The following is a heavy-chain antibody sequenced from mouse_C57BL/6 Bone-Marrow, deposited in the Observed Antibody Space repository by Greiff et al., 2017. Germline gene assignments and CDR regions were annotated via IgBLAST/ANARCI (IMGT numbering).Heavy chain of an antibody. J-gene: IGHJ3*01. CDR3: VRLLTWFAD. CDR1: GYTFTRSW. CDR2: ILPGSGST. V-gene: IGHV1-9*01. Sequence: VQLQQSGAELMKPGASVKLSCKATGYTFTRSWIEWVKQRPGHGLEWIGEILPGSGSTNYNEKFKGKATFTADTSSNTAYMQLSSLTTEDSAVYYWVRLLTWFADWGRGTLVTVSA. D-gene: IGHD2-12*01.